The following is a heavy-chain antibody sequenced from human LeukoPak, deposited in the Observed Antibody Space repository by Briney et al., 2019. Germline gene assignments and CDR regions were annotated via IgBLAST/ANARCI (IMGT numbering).Heavy chain of an antibody. CDR3: ARGPKFNITLYRLFDY. V-gene: IGHV1-8*01. Sequence: ASVKVACKAARYTFTSYDAKWVRQANGQGLEWMGWMHPNGGHTVYAQKIQGRVTMTRHTSISTAYMELSSLRSEDTALYNCARGPKFNITLYRLFDYWGQGTLVTVSS. CDR1: RYTFTSYD. CDR2: MHPNGGHT. D-gene: IGHD3-16*02. J-gene: IGHJ4*02.